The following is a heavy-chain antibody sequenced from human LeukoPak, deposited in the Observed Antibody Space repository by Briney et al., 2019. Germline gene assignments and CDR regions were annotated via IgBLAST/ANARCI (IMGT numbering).Heavy chain of an antibody. J-gene: IGHJ6*03. CDR1: GYTFTSYG. Sequence: ASVKVSCKASGYTFTSYGISWVRQAPGQGLEWMGWINTNTGNPTYAQGFTGRFVFSLDTSVSTAYLQISSLKAEDTAVYYCAAITGTTSNYYYYYMDVWGKGTTVTVSS. V-gene: IGHV7-4-1*02. D-gene: IGHD1-20*01. CDR3: AAITGTTSNYYYYYMDV. CDR2: INTNTGNP.